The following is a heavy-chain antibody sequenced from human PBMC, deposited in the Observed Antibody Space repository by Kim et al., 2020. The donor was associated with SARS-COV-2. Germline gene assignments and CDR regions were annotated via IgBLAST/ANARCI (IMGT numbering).Heavy chain of an antibody. CDR3: ARRVAGIKAFDY. Sequence: YYNPSLKSRVTISVDTSKNQFSLKLSSVTAADTAVYYCARRVAGIKAFDYWGQGTLVTVSS. J-gene: IGHJ4*02. D-gene: IGHD6-19*01. V-gene: IGHV4-39*01.